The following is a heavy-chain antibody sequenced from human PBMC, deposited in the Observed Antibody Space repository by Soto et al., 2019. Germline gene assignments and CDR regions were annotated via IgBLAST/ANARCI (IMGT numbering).Heavy chain of an antibody. V-gene: IGHV4-34*01. Sequence: PETLSLTCAVYGGSFSGYYWSWIRQPPGKGLEWIGEINHSGSTNYNPSLKSRVTISVDTSKNQFSLKLSSVTAADTAVYYCARGRPLLPRTIAVAGQRDFDYWGQGTLVTVSS. D-gene: IGHD6-19*01. CDR2: INHSGST. CDR3: ARGRPLLPRTIAVAGQRDFDY. J-gene: IGHJ4*02. CDR1: GGSFSGYY.